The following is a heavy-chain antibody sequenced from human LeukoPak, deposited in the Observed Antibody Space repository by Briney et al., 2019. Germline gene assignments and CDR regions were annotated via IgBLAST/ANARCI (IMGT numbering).Heavy chain of an antibody. J-gene: IGHJ2*01. CDR3: ARYCSGGSCYHNWYFDL. D-gene: IGHD2-15*01. CDR1: GYTFTSYG. Sequence: ALVKVSCKASGYTFTSYGISWVRQAPGQGLEWMGWISAYNGNTNYAQKLQGRVTMTTDTSTSTAYMELRSLRSDDTAVYYCARYCSGGSCYHNWYFDLWGRGTLVTVSS. CDR2: ISAYNGNT. V-gene: IGHV1-18*01.